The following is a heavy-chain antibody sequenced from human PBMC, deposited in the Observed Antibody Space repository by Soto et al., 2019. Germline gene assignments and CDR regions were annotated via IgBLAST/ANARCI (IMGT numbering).Heavy chain of an antibody. Sequence: PSASVKVSCKASVFTSSGISWVRQAPGQRLEWMGWISTHNGSTIYAQKFQGRVIMTMDTSTTTVYMELRSLRPDDTAVYLCAREGILGLFDAYDLWGQGTMVTVSS. CDR2: ISTHNGST. V-gene: IGHV1-18*04. D-gene: IGHD3-3*01. CDR1: VFTSSG. J-gene: IGHJ3*01. CDR3: AREGILGLFDAYDL.